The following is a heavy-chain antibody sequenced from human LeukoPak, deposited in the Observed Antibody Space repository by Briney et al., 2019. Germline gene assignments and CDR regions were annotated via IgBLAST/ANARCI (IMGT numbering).Heavy chain of an antibody. Sequence: GGSLRLSCTASGFTFSSYTMSWVRQAPGKGLKWVSTITTGGPNTYYADSVKGRFTVSRDDSKNKMYLQMNSLRAEDTAVYYCAKAGGLWVSAPWGDSWGRGTLVTVSS. V-gene: IGHV3-23*01. CDR1: GFTFSSYT. CDR3: AKAGGLWVSAPWGDS. D-gene: IGHD3-16*01. CDR2: ITTGGPNT. J-gene: IGHJ4*02.